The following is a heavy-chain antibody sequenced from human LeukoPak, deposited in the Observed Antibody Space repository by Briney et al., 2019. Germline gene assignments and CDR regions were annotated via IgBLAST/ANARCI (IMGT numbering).Heavy chain of an antibody. V-gene: IGHV3-33*01. CDR2: IWYDGSNK. D-gene: IGHD4-17*01. CDR1: GFTFSSYG. Sequence: GRSLRLSCAASGFTFSSYGMHWVRQAPGKGLDWVAVIWYDGSNKYYADSVKGRYTISRDNSKNTLYLQMNSLRAEDTAVYYCASELRGYGSFDYWGQGTLVTVSS. CDR3: ASELRGYGSFDY. J-gene: IGHJ4*02.